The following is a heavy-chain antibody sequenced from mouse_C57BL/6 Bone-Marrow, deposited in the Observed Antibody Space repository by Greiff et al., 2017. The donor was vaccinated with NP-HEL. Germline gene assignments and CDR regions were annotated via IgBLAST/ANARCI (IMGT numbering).Heavy chain of an antibody. CDR2: IWWDDDK. D-gene: IGHD1-1*01. J-gene: IGHJ4*01. CDR1: GFSLSTFGMG. Sequence: QVTLKESGPGILQPSQTLSLTCSFSGFSLSTFGMGVGWIRQPSGKGLEWLAHIWWDDDKYYNPALKSRLTTSKDTSKNQVFLKIANVDTADTATYYCARSITTVVGGDAMDYWGQGTSVTVSS. CDR3: ARSITTVVGGDAMDY. V-gene: IGHV8-8*01.